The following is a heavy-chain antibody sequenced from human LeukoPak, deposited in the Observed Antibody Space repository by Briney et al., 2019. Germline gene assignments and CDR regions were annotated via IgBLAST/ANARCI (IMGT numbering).Heavy chain of an antibody. CDR3: ARRVLRYFDGAFDI. CDR1: GGSFSGYY. J-gene: IGHJ3*02. Sequence: SETLSLTCAVYGGSFSGYYWSWIRQPPGKGLEWIGEINHSGSTNYNPSLKSRVTISVDTSKNQFSLKLSSVTAADTAVYYCARRVLRYFDGAFDIWGQGTMVTVSS. V-gene: IGHV4-34*01. CDR2: INHSGST. D-gene: IGHD3-9*01.